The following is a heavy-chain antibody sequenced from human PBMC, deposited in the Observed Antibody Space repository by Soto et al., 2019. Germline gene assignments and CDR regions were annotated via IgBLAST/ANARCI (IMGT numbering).Heavy chain of an antibody. Sequence: PSETLSLTCTVSGGSISSYYWSWIRQPPGKGLEWIGYIYYSGSTNYNPSLKSRVTISVDTSKNQFSLKLSSVTAADTAVYYCARGSDYVWGSYRYHSYYGMHVWGQGTTATV. V-gene: IGHV4-59*01. CDR3: ARGSDYVWGSYRYHSYYGMHV. CDR2: IYYSGST. J-gene: IGHJ6*02. CDR1: GGSISSYY. D-gene: IGHD3-16*02.